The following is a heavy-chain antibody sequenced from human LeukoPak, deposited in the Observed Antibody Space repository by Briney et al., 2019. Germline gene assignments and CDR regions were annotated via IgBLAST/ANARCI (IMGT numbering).Heavy chain of an antibody. V-gene: IGHV4-59*01. CDR1: GGSISSYY. J-gene: IGHJ5*02. Sequence: SETLSLTCTVSGGSISSYYWSWIRQPPGKGLEWIGYIYYSGSTNYNPSLKSRDTISVDTSKNQFSLKLSSVTAADTAVYYCARVLAAAGSNWFDPWGQGTLVTVSS. CDR2: IYYSGST. D-gene: IGHD6-13*01. CDR3: ARVLAAAGSNWFDP.